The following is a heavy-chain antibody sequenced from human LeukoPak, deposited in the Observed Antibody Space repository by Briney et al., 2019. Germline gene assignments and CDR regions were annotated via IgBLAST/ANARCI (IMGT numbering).Heavy chain of an antibody. CDR2: IYYSGST. V-gene: IGHV4-39*07. J-gene: IGHJ4*02. CDR3: ARAGRTQQLAHPFDY. Sequence: SETLSLTCTVSGGSISSSSYYWGWIRQPPGKGLEGIGSIYYSGSTYYNPSLKSRVTISVDTSKNQFSLKLSSVTAADTAVYYCARAGRTQQLAHPFDYWGQGTLVTVSS. D-gene: IGHD6-13*01. CDR1: GGSISSSSYY.